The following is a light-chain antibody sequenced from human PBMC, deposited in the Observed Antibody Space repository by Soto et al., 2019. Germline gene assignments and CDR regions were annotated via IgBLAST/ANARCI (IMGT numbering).Light chain of an antibody. V-gene: IGKV3-11*01. CDR2: GAS. Sequence: EIVLTQSPGTLSLSPGEGASLSCRASQSVHTFLAWYQQKPGQAPRLLIYGASTRATGVPARFSGSGSGTDFTLTISSLEPEDFAVYYCQQRNYWQVTFGQGTRLEIK. CDR3: QQRNYWQVT. J-gene: IGKJ5*01. CDR1: QSVHTF.